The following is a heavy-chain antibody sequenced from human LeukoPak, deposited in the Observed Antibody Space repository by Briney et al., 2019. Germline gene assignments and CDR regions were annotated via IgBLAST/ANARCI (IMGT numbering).Heavy chain of an antibody. Sequence: GGSLRLSCAASGFTFRRYGMSWVRQAPGKGLEWVSAISGGGDATYYADSVKGRFIISRDTSKNTLFLQMNSLRAEDTAVYYCAKTPVRRFPLYFDYWGQGTLVTVSS. CDR2: ISGGGDAT. J-gene: IGHJ4*02. V-gene: IGHV3-23*01. CDR3: AKTPVRRFPLYFDY. CDR1: GFTFRRYG. D-gene: IGHD3-3*01.